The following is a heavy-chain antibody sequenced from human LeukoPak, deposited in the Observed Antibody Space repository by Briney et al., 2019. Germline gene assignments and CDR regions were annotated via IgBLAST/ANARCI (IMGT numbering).Heavy chain of an antibody. J-gene: IGHJ4*02. CDR1: GFSFSTYW. V-gene: IGHV3-7*01. CDR3: ARLFGAVTTFDY. Sequence: GRSLRLSCAASGFSFSTYWMSWVRQGPGKGLEWVATLWPDGSDKRYVGSVRDRFTISRDNAKNSLYLQMDSLSAEDTAVYYCARLFGAVTTFDYWGQGALVTVSS. D-gene: IGHD4-17*01. CDR2: LWPDGSDK.